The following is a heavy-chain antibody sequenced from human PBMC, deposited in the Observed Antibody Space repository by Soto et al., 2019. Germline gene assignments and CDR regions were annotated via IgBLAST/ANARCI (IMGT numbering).Heavy chain of an antibody. CDR2: TYYSSKSYN. D-gene: IGHD6-19*01. V-gene: IGHV6-1*01. Sequence: WQTLSLTCPISGDSVSSNRAAWNWIRQSPSRGIEWLGRTYYSSKSYNDYAISVKSRITINPDTSKNQFSLQLNSVTPADTAVYYCARAWGFSSGWYGSFSYWGQGTLVTVSS. CDR1: GDSVSSNRAA. J-gene: IGHJ4*02. CDR3: ARAWGFSSGWYGSFSY.